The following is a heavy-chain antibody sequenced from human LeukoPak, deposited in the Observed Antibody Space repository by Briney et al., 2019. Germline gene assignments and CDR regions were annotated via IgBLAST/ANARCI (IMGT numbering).Heavy chain of an antibody. D-gene: IGHD3-22*01. Sequence: PSETLSLTCTVSGGSISSYYWSWIRQPPGKGLEWIGYIYYSGSTNYNPSLKSRVTISADTSKNQFSLKLSSVTAADTAVYYCARAPTFYESPSPHYYGMDVWGQGTTVTVSS. CDR1: GGSISSYY. V-gene: IGHV4-59*01. CDR3: ARAPTFYESPSPHYYGMDV. CDR2: IYYSGST. J-gene: IGHJ6*02.